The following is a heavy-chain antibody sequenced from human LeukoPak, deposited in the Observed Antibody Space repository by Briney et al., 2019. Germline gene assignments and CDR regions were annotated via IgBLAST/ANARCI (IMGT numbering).Heavy chain of an antibody. Sequence: GRSLRLSCAASGFTFSSYAMHWVRQAPGKGLEWVAAISYDGSNKYYADSVKGRFTISRDNSKNTLYLQMNSLRAEDTAVYYCAREHIVVVAGGFDYWGQGTLVTVSS. V-gene: IGHV3-30*04. J-gene: IGHJ4*02. CDR3: AREHIVVVAGGFDY. CDR2: ISYDGSNK. CDR1: GFTFSSYA. D-gene: IGHD2-15*01.